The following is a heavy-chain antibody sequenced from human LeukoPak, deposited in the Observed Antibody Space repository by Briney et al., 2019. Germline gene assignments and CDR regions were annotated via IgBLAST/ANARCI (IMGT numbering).Heavy chain of an antibody. Sequence: GGSLRLSCAASGFTFSDYYMSWIRQAPGNGLEWVSYISSSGSTIYYADSVRGRFTISRHNPDNTVYLQMNNLRDEDTAVYYCARGLGIYNYFDSWGQGTLVTVSS. D-gene: IGHD6-19*01. CDR3: ARGLGIYNYFDS. J-gene: IGHJ4*02. V-gene: IGHV3-11*01. CDR2: ISSSGSTI. CDR1: GFTFSDYY.